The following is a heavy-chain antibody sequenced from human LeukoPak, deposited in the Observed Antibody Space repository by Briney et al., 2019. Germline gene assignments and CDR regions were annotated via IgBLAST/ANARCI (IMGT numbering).Heavy chain of an antibody. CDR1: GFNLSSYW. CDR3: AREGCSGGYCCSDY. V-gene: IGHV3-74*01. Sequence: PGRSLRLSCAASGFNLSSYWMHWVRQVPGKGLVWVSRMHTDGSSTSYADSVKSRFTISRDNAKNTLYLQMNSLRAEDTAVYYCAREGCSGGYCCSDYWGQGTLVTVSS. J-gene: IGHJ4*02. CDR2: MHTDGSST. D-gene: IGHD2-15*01.